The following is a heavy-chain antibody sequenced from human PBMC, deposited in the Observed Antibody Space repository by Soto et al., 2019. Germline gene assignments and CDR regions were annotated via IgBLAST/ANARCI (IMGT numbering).Heavy chain of an antibody. Sequence: ASVKVSCKASGYSVSDYFIQWVRQAPGQGLEWVAWINPKSAATNYAKKFQGRVSLTWDTSFSTAYMELTRLRPDDTAVYYCARIKWGLDYYNGMDVWGQGXTVTVYS. CDR3: ARIKWGLDYYNGMDV. CDR1: GYSVSDYF. V-gene: IGHV1-2*02. D-gene: IGHD1-26*01. J-gene: IGHJ6*02. CDR2: INPKSAAT.